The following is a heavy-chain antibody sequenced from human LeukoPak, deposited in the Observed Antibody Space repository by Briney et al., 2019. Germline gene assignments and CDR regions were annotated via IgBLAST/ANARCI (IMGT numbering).Heavy chain of an antibody. V-gene: IGHV3-23*01. CDR3: AKAVSYGSGGGECYYGMDV. J-gene: IGHJ6*02. Sequence: GSLRLSCAASGFTFGSYAMSWVRQAPGKGLEWVSAISGSGGSTYYADSVKGRFTISRDNSKNTLYLQMNSLRAEDTAVYYCAKAVSYGSGGGECYYGMDVWGQGTTVTVSS. CDR1: GFTFGSYA. CDR2: ISGSGGST. D-gene: IGHD3-10*01.